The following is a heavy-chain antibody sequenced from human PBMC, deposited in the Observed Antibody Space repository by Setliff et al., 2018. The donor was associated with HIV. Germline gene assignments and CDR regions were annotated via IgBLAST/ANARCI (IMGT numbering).Heavy chain of an antibody. Sequence: GGSLRLSCAASGFTFSSYSMNWVRQAPGKGLEWISYNGIINGAKHYADSMEGRFTISRDDAKNSLYLQMDSLRAEDTAVYYCVRDRDWAFDYWGQGIWVTVSS. CDR2: NGIINGAK. CDR3: VRDRDWAFDY. CDR1: GFTFSSYS. J-gene: IGHJ4*02. V-gene: IGHV3-48*01. D-gene: IGHD3-9*01.